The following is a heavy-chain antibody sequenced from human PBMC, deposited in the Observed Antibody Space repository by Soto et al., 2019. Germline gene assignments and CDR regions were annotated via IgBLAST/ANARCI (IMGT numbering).Heavy chain of an antibody. CDR1: GDTFSKYA. J-gene: IGHJ4*02. Sequence: QVRLVQSGTEVKKPGSSVKVSCQASGDTFSKYAISWVRQAPGQGLEWMGGIIPIFGAPNHAQKFQGRVTITADESTTTVYMELTRLTSEDTAVYYCAGSHDLSSALNEAVISSYGFYWGQGTPVTVSS. V-gene: IGHV1-69*01. CDR3: AGSHDLSSALNEAVISSYGFY. D-gene: IGHD5-12*01. CDR2: IIPIFGAP.